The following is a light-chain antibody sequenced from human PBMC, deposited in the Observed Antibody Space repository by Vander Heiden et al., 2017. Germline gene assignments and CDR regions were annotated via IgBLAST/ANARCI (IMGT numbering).Light chain of an antibody. Sequence: QSVLTQPPSVSGAPGQRVTISCTGSSSNIGAGYDVHWYQQLPGTAPKLLIYGNNNRPSGVPDRFSGFKSGTSASLAITGLQAEDEADYYCQSYDSSLSGVFGTGTKVTVL. J-gene: IGLJ1*01. CDR1: SSNIGAGYD. CDR3: QSYDSSLSGV. V-gene: IGLV1-40*01. CDR2: GNN.